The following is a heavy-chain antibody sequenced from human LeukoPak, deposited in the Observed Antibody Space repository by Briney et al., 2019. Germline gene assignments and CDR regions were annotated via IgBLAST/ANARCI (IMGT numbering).Heavy chain of an antibody. V-gene: IGHV3-30*02. Sequence: PGGSLRLSCAASGFTFTNYGMHWVRQAPGKGLEWVAFIRYDGRNKYYADSVKGRFTISRDKSKNTVYLQVNSLRAEDTAVYYCAKELIMRFDFWGQGTLVTVSS. CDR1: GFTFTNYG. D-gene: IGHD3-16*01. J-gene: IGHJ4*02. CDR3: AKELIMRFDF. CDR2: IRYDGRNK.